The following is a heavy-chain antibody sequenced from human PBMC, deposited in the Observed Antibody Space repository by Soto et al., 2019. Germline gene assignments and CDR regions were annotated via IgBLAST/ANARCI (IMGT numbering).Heavy chain of an antibody. CDR3: AREIAVAGFYYYYYGMDV. CDR1: GFTFSSYW. D-gene: IGHD6-19*01. Sequence: PVGSLRLSCAASGFTFSSYWMSWVRQARGKGLEWVANIKQDGSEKYYVDSVKGRFTISRDNAKNSLYLQMNSLRAEDTAVYYCAREIAVAGFYYYYYGMDVWGQGTTVTVSS. V-gene: IGHV3-7*03. CDR2: IKQDGSEK. J-gene: IGHJ6*02.